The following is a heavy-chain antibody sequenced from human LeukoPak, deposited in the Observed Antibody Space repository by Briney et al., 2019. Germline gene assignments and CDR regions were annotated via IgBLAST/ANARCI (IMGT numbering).Heavy chain of an antibody. J-gene: IGHJ4*02. CDR2: ISSSSSYI. CDR1: GLTFSSYS. CDR3: ARDPDPFDY. V-gene: IGHV3-21*01. Sequence: GGSLRLSCAASGLTFSSYSMNRVRQAPGKGLEWVSSISSSSSYIYYADSVKGRFTISKDNAKNSLYLQMNSLRAEDTAVYYCARDPDPFDYWGQGTLVTVSS.